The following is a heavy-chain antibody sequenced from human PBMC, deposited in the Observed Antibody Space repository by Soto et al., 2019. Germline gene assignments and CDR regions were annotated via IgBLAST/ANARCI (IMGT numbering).Heavy chain of an antibody. Sequence: EVQLVESGGGLVQPGGSLRLSCAASGFTFSGSAMHWVRQASGKGLEWVGRIRSKANSYATAYAASVKGRFTISRDDSKNTAYLQMNSLKTEDTAVYYCTRPLGATIAIPDGGTDYWGQGTLVTVSS. V-gene: IGHV3-73*02. D-gene: IGHD1-26*01. CDR1: GFTFSGSA. CDR2: IRSKANSYAT. CDR3: TRPLGATIAIPDGGTDY. J-gene: IGHJ4*02.